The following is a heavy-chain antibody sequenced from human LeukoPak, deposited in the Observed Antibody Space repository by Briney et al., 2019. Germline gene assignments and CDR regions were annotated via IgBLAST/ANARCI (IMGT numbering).Heavy chain of an antibody. CDR3: AKDRKAIKMATMVHFDY. D-gene: IGHD5-24*01. CDR1: GFTFSSYA. CDR2: MSGSGGST. Sequence: GGYLRLSCAASGFTFSSYAMSWVRQAPGKGLEWVSAMSGSGGSTYYADSVKGRFTISRDNSKNTLYLQMNSLRAEDTAVYYCAKDRKAIKMATMVHFDYWGQGTLVTVSS. V-gene: IGHV3-23*01. J-gene: IGHJ4*02.